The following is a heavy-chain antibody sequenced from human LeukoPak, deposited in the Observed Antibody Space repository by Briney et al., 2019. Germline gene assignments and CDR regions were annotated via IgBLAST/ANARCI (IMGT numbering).Heavy chain of an antibody. D-gene: IGHD5-24*01. Sequence: ASVKVPCKASGYTFTSYYMHWVRQAPGQGLEWMGIINPSGGSTSYAQKFQGRVTMTRDTSTSTVYMELSSLRSEDTAVYYCARALRWLQLARSGPFDYWGQGTLVTVSS. J-gene: IGHJ4*02. CDR2: INPSGGST. V-gene: IGHV1-46*03. CDR1: GYTFTSYY. CDR3: ARALRWLQLARSGPFDY.